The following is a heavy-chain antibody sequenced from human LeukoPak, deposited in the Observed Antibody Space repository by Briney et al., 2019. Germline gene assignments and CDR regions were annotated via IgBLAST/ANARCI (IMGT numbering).Heavy chain of an antibody. Sequence: ASVKVSCKASGYIFNGYYIHWVRQAPGQGPEWMGWINPNNGDTKCAQKFKGRVTMTRDTSISTAYMELSSLRSDDTAFYYCAGNGQLLSGGNWFDPWGQGAQVTVSS. CDR2: INPNNGDT. D-gene: IGHD2-2*01. CDR3: AGNGQLLSGGNWFDP. CDR1: GYIFNGYY. V-gene: IGHV1-2*02. J-gene: IGHJ5*02.